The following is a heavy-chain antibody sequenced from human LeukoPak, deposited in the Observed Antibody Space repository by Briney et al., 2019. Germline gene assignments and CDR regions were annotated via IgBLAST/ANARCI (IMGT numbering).Heavy chain of an antibody. V-gene: IGHV1-8*01. Sequence: ASVKVSCKASGYTFTSYDINWVRQATGQGLEWMGWMNPNSGNTGYAQKFQGRVTMTRNTSIRTAYMERSSLRSEDTAVYYCARGPPAAGTGFDYWGQGTLVTVSS. J-gene: IGHJ4*02. CDR1: GYTFTSYD. CDR2: MNPNSGNT. D-gene: IGHD6-13*01. CDR3: ARGPPAAGTGFDY.